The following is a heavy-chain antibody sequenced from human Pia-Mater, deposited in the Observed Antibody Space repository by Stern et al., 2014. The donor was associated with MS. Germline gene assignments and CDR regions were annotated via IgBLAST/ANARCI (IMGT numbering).Heavy chain of an antibody. CDR3: ARDNGGWSVDS. CDR2: INPGGGST. Sequence: VQLVQSGAEVKKPGASVKVSCAAFGYTFTSNKMHWVRQAPGQGLEWMGIINPGGGSTRYAQKLQGRVTMTRDTSTSTVYMELTSLRSEDTAVYSCARDNGGWSVDSWGQGTLVIVSS. V-gene: IGHV1-46*01. CDR1: GYTFTSNK. J-gene: IGHJ4*02. D-gene: IGHD6-19*01.